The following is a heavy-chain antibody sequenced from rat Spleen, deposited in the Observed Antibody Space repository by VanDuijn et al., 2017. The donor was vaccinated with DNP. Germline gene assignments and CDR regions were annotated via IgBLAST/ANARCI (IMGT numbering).Heavy chain of an antibody. CDR3: ARVVNYGGSPYWFDY. CDR1: GFTFSNYY. D-gene: IGHD1-11*01. J-gene: IGHJ2*01. Sequence: EVQLVESGGGLVQPGRSLKLSCAASGFTFSNYYMAWVRQAPRKGLEWVATISTSGTKTYYPDSVKGRFTISRDNAKSSLYLQMNRLKSEDTATYHCARVVNYGGSPYWFDYWGQGVMVTVSS. V-gene: IGHV5-25*01. CDR2: ISTSGTKT.